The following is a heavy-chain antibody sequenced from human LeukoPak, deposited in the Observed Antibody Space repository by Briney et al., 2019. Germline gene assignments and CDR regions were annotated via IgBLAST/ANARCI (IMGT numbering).Heavy chain of an antibody. J-gene: IGHJ6*03. CDR1: GGSFSGYY. Sequence: SETLSLTCAVYGGSFSGYYWSWIRQPPGKGLEWIGEINHSGSTNYNPSLKSRVTISVDTSKNQFSLKLSSVTAADTAVYYCARALQLLSSQNYYMDVWGKGTTVTVSS. CDR3: ARALQLLSSQNYYMDV. D-gene: IGHD3-10*01. V-gene: IGHV4-34*01. CDR2: INHSGST.